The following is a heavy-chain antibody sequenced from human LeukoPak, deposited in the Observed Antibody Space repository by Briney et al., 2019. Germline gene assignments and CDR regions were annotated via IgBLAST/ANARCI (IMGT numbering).Heavy chain of an antibody. Sequence: VASVKVSCKASGYTFTGYYMRWVRQAPGQGFEWMGWINPNSGGTNYAQKFQGRVTMTRDTSISTAYMELSRLRSDDTAVYYCARGLRVTISFDPWGQGTLVTVSS. CDR3: ARGLRVTISFDP. CDR1: GYTFTGYY. CDR2: INPNSGGT. J-gene: IGHJ5*02. D-gene: IGHD3-3*01. V-gene: IGHV1-2*02.